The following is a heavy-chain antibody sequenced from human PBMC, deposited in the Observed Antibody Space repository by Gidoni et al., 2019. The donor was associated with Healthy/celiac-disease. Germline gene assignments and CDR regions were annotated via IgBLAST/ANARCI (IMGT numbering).Heavy chain of an antibody. J-gene: IGHJ4*02. D-gene: IGHD6-13*01. CDR2: ISGSGGST. Sequence: EVQLLEYGGGLVQPGGSLRLSCAASGFTFSSYAMSWVRQAPGKGLEWVSAISGSGGSTYYADSVKGRFTISRDNSKNTLYLQMNSLRAEDTAVYYCAKGRAAAGHFDYWGQGTLVTVSS. CDR3: AKGRAAAGHFDY. CDR1: GFTFSSYA. V-gene: IGHV3-23*01.